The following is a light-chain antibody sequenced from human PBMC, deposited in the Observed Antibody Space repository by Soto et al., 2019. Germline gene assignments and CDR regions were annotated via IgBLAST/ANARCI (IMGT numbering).Light chain of an antibody. CDR3: AAWDDSLRGWV. V-gene: IGLV1-44*01. J-gene: IGLJ3*02. CDR1: SSHIGRNT. Sequence: QSVLTQPPSASGTPGQRVTISCSGSSSHIGRNTVNWYQQLPGMAPKLLISSNSVRPSGVPDRFSGSKSGTSASLAISGLQSDHESVYYCAAWDDSLRGWVFGGGTKLTVL. CDR2: SNS.